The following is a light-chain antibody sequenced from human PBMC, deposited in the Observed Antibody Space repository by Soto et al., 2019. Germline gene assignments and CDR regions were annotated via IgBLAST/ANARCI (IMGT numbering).Light chain of an antibody. Sequence: HSALTQPPSAYGSPGQSVTISCTGTSSDVGGYNYVSWYQQHPGKAPKLMIYEVSKRPSGVPDRFSGSKSGNTASLTVSGLQAEDEADYYCSSYAGSNNLGVFGTGTKLTVL. CDR1: SSDVGGYNY. CDR2: EVS. V-gene: IGLV2-8*01. J-gene: IGLJ1*01. CDR3: SSYAGSNNLGV.